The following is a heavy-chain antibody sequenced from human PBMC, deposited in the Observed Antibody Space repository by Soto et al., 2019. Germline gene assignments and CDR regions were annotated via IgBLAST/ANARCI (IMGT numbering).Heavy chain of an antibody. V-gene: IGHV3-21*01. Sequence: GGSLRLSCAPSGFTFSSYSMTWVRQAPGKGLEWVSSISSSSSYIYYADSVKGRFTISRDNAKNSLYLQMNRLRAEDTAVYYCARSGTSNQYYFDYWGQGTLVTVSS. CDR2: ISSSSSYI. CDR3: ARSGTSNQYYFDY. J-gene: IGHJ4*02. CDR1: GFTFSSYS. D-gene: IGHD1-26*01.